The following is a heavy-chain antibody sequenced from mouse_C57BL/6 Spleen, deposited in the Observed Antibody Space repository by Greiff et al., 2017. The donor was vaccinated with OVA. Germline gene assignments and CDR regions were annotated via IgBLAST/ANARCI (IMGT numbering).Heavy chain of an antibody. J-gene: IGHJ2*01. CDR3: ARRVTTVVEGFDY. V-gene: IGHV1-82*01. Sequence: QVQLQQSGPELVKPGASVKISCKASGYAFSSSWMNWVKQRPGKGLEWIGRIYPGDGDTNYNGKFKGKATLTADKSSSTAYMQLSSLTSEDSAVYFCARRVTTVVEGFDYGGQGTTLTVSS. CDR1: GYAFSSSW. D-gene: IGHD1-1*01. CDR2: IYPGDGDT.